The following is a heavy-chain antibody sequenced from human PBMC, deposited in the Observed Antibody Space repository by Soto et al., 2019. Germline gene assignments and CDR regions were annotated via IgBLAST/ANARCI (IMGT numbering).Heavy chain of an antibody. J-gene: IGHJ5*02. V-gene: IGHV4-31*03. Sequence: QVQLQESGPGLVKPSQTLSLTCTVSSGSIGSGGYYWSWIRQPPGKGLEWIGYIYYTGSTYYNPSLKSRLTISLDMSKNEFYLNLNSVTAADTXVYYXARXGGYCSDTSCYRFDPWGQGILVTVSS. D-gene: IGHD2-15*01. CDR1: SGSIGSGGYY. CDR3: ARXGGYCSDTSCYRFDP. CDR2: IYYTGST.